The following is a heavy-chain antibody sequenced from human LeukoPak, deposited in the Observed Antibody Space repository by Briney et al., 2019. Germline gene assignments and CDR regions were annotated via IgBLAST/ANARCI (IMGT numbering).Heavy chain of an antibody. D-gene: IGHD3-10*01. V-gene: IGHV3-23*01. Sequence: GGSLRLSCAASGFTFSIYAMSWVRQAPGEGLEWVSAICGSGGSTYYAGSVKGRFTISRDNSKNTLYLQMNSQRAEDTAVYYCAKDYGSGSYYPPRLDYWGQGTLVTVSS. CDR3: AKDYGSGSYYPPRLDY. J-gene: IGHJ4*02. CDR1: GFTFSIYA. CDR2: ICGSGGST.